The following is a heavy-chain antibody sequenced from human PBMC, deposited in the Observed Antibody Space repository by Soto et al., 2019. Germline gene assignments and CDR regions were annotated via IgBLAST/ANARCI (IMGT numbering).Heavy chain of an antibody. CDR3: ARGSLTVSYYGMDV. CDR2: IYYSGST. Sequence: PSETLSLTCTVSGGSISSYYWSWIRQPPGKGLEWIGYIYYSGSTNYNPSLKSRVTISVDTSKNQFSLKLSSVTAADTAVCYCARGSLTVSYYGMDVWGQGTTVTVSS. J-gene: IGHJ6*02. D-gene: IGHD3-9*01. V-gene: IGHV4-59*01. CDR1: GGSISSYY.